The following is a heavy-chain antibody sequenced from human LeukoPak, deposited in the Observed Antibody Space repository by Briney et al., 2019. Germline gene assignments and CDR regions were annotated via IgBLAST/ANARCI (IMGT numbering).Heavy chain of an antibody. CDR3: TRDYSPPGNYDAFDH. J-gene: IGHJ4*02. CDR2: INQDGSDK. V-gene: IGHV3-7*01. Sequence: GGSLRLSCAASGIILSRHWMTWVRQAPGKGLEWVANINQDGSDKNYMDSVKGRFTISRDNTKNSLYLQMNSLRAEDTAVYYCTRDYSPPGNYDAFDHWGQGTLVTVSS. CDR1: GIILSRHW. D-gene: IGHD4-11*01.